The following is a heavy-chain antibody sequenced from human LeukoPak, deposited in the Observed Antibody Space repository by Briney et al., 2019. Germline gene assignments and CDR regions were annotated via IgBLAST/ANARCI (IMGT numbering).Heavy chain of an antibody. CDR1: GFTFSSYS. CDR3: ARDGMRAFDI. J-gene: IGHJ3*02. CDR2: ISSSSSYI. Sequence: GGSLRLSCAASGFTFSSYSMNWVRQAPGKGLEWVSSISSSSSYIYYADSVKGRFTISRDNAKNSLYLQMNSLRAEHTAVYYCARDGMRAFDIWGQGTMVTVSS. V-gene: IGHV3-21*01.